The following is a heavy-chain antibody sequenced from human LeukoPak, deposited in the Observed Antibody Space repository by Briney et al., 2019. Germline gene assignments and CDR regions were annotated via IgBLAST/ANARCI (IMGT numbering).Heavy chain of an antibody. CDR1: QFSFSSYA. CDR2: IRYDGSNK. V-gene: IGHV3-30*02. Sequence: SGGSLRLSCAASQFSFSSYAMNWVRQAPGKGLEWVAFIRYDGSNKYYADSVKGRFTIFRDNSKNTLYLQMNSLRAEDTAVYYCAKGVSIAARGGDYWGQGTLVTVSS. D-gene: IGHD6-6*01. CDR3: AKGVSIAARGGDY. J-gene: IGHJ4*02.